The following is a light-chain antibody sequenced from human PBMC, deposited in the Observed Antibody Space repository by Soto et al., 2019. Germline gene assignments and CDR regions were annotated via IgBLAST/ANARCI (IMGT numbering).Light chain of an antibody. CDR2: KTS. V-gene: IGKV1-5*03. CDR3: QHYGSSSPWT. J-gene: IGKJ1*01. CDR1: HSISIW. Sequence: DIRMTQSPSTLSSSVGDRVTITCRASHSISIWLAWYQQKPGNAPRLLIYKTSSLEPGVPSRFSGSGSGTDFTLTISSLQPDDFAGYYCQHYGSSSPWTFGRGTKVEVK.